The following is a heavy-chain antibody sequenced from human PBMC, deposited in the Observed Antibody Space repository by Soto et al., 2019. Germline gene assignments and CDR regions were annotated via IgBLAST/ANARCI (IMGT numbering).Heavy chain of an antibody. CDR1: GGTFSNYA. D-gene: IGHD2-15*01. CDR2: IIPFFGTT. Sequence: QVQLVQSGAEVKKPGSSVKVSCKASGGTFSNYAISWVRQAPGHGLEWMGGIIPFFGTTNYAQKFQGRVTITADESTSTAYMQLSSLRSDDSAVYYCARELYCRGDNCYSWFDPWGQGTLVTVSS. V-gene: IGHV1-69*12. CDR3: ARELYCRGDNCYSWFDP. J-gene: IGHJ5*02.